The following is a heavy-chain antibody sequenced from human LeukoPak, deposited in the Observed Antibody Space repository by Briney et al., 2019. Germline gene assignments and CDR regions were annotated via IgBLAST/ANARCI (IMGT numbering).Heavy chain of an antibody. J-gene: IGHJ5*02. Sequence: ASVKVSCKASGYTFTSYDINWVRQATGQGLEWMGWMNPNSGNTGYAQKFQGRITMTTDTSTSTAYMELRSLRSDDTAVYYCARVEPFGGFDPWGQGTLVTVSS. CDR3: ARVEPFGGFDP. CDR1: GYTFTSYD. D-gene: IGHD3-16*01. CDR2: MNPNSGNT. V-gene: IGHV1-8*01.